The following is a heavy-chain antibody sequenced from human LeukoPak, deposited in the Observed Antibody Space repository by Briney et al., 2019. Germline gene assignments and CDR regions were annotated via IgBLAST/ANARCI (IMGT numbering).Heavy chain of an antibody. V-gene: IGHV4-59*06. J-gene: IGHJ3*02. CDR3: ARAITYGSGSYYGKDAFDI. Sequence: SETLSLTCTVSGGSISSYYWSWIRQHPGKGLEWIGYIYYSGSTYYNPSLKSRVTISVDTSKNQFSLKLSSVTAADTAVYYCARAITYGSGSYYGKDAFDIWGQGTMVTVSS. D-gene: IGHD3-10*01. CDR1: GGSISSYY. CDR2: IYYSGST.